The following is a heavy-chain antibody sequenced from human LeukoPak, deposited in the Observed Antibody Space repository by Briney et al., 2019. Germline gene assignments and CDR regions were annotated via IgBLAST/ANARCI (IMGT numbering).Heavy chain of an antibody. V-gene: IGHV4-34*01. Sequence: SETLSLTCAVYGGSFSGYYWSWIRQPPGKGLEWIGEINHSGSTNYNPSLKSRVTISVDTSKNQFSLKLSSVTAADTAVYHCARGGSGSTSPMDVWGKGTTVTVSS. CDR2: INHSGST. D-gene: IGHD2-2*01. J-gene: IGHJ6*03. CDR1: GGSFSGYY. CDR3: ARGGSGSTSPMDV.